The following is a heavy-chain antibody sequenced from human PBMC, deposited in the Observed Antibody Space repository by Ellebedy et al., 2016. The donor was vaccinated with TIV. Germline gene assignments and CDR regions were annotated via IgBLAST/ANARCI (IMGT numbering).Heavy chain of an antibody. J-gene: IGHJ3*02. V-gene: IGHV3-7*01. Sequence: GGSLRLSCAASGFSFSSYWMAWVRQAPGKGLEWVANINQDGREKYYVDSVKGRFTISRDNAQNSLFLQMDSLRAEDTAVYYCATDGSYGDYRSPTHAFEMWGQGTLVTVSS. D-gene: IGHD4-17*01. CDR2: INQDGREK. CDR1: GFSFSSYW. CDR3: ATDGSYGDYRSPTHAFEM.